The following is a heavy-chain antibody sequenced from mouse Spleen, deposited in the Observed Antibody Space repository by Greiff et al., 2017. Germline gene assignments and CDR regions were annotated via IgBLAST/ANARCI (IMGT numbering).Heavy chain of an antibody. CDR2: IYPGSGNT. Sequence: VQGVESGPELVKPGASVKISCKASGYSFTSYYIHWVKQRPGQGLEWIGWIYPGSGNTKYNEKFKGKATLTADTSSSTAYMQLSSLTSEDSAVYYCARSNGGDAMDYWGQGTSVTVSS. CDR3: ARSNGGDAMDY. J-gene: IGHJ4*01. CDR1: GYSFTSYY. D-gene: IGHD4-1*01. V-gene: IGHV1-66*01.